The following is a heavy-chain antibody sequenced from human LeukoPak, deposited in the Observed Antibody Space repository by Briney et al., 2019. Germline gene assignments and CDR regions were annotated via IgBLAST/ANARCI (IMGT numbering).Heavy chain of an antibody. CDR3: ARDTVRAVGADAFDI. J-gene: IGHJ3*02. Sequence: SETLSLTCTVSGGSISSYYWSWIRQPPGKGLEWIGYIYYSGSTNYNPSLKSRVTISLDAYKNQFSLKLSSVTAADTAVYYCARDTVRAVGADAFDIWGQGTMVTVSS. CDR1: GGSISSYY. D-gene: IGHD3-10*01. CDR2: IYYSGST. V-gene: IGHV4-59*01.